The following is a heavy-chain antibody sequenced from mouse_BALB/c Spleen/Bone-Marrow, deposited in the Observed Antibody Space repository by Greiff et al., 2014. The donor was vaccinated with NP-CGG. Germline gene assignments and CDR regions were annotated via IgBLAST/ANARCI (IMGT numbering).Heavy chain of an antibody. CDR1: GFNIKDTY. V-gene: IGHV14-3*02. CDR2: IDPANGNT. D-gene: IGHD1-1*01. Sequence: EVQLVESGAELVKPGASVKLSCTASGFNIKDTYMHWVKQRPEQGLEWIGRIDPANGNTKYDPKFQGKATITADTSSNTAYLQLSSLTSEDTAVYYCATDYFGSSWGFAYWGQGTLVTVSA. J-gene: IGHJ3*01. CDR3: ATDYFGSSWGFAY.